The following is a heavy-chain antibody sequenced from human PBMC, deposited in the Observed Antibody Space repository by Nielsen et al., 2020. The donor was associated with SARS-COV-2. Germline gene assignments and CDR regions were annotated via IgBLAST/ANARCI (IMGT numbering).Heavy chain of an antibody. CDR1: GFTFSRYT. V-gene: IGHV3-21*04. Sequence: GESLKISCAASGFTFSRYTMNWVRQAPGKGLEWVSSITSSSSYIYYADSVKGRFTISRDNAKNSLYLQMNSLRAEDTAVYYCARGPEGRYYYGSGSYLGYWGQGTLVTVSS. CDR2: ITSSSSYI. J-gene: IGHJ4*02. D-gene: IGHD3-10*01. CDR3: ARGPEGRYYYGSGSYLGY.